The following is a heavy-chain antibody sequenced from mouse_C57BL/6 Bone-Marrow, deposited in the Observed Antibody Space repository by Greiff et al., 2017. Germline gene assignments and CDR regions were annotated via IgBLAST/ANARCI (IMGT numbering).Heavy chain of an antibody. D-gene: IGHD1-1*01. V-gene: IGHV1-64*01. J-gene: IGHJ4*01. Sequence: QVQLQQPGAELVKPGASVKLSCKASGYTFTSYWMHWVKQRPGQGLEWIGMIHPNSGSTNYNEKFKSKATLTVDKSSSTAYMQLSSLTSEDSAVYYCARCIYYYGSSYDYAMDYWGQGTSVTGSS. CDR2: IHPNSGST. CDR3: ARCIYYYGSSYDYAMDY. CDR1: GYTFTSYW.